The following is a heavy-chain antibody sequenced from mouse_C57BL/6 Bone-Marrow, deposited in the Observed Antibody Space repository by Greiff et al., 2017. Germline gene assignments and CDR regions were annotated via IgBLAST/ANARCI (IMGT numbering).Heavy chain of an antibody. CDR3: TGYDYAYYFDY. D-gene: IGHD2-4*01. Sequence: VQLQQSGGGLVQPGGSMKLSCVASGFTFSNYWLNWVRQSPEKGLEWVAQIRLKSDNYATHYAESVKGRFTISSDDSNSSVYLQMNNLRAEDTGIYYCTGYDYAYYFDYWGQGTTLTVSS. V-gene: IGHV6-3*01. J-gene: IGHJ2*01. CDR1: GFTFSNYW. CDR2: IRLKSDNYAT.